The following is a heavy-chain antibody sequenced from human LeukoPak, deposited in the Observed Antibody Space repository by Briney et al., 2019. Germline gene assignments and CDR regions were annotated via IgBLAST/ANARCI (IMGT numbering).Heavy chain of an antibody. D-gene: IGHD3-22*01. Sequence: GGSLRLSCAASGFIFSSHGMNWVRQAPGKGLEWVSGISPSGDITYYADSVKGRFTISRDNSKNTLYLQMNSLRAEDTAVYYCAKTRRTYYYDSSGLDYWGQGTLVTVSS. J-gene: IGHJ4*02. CDR2: ISPSGDIT. V-gene: IGHV3-23*01. CDR1: GFIFSSHG. CDR3: AKTRRTYYYDSSGLDY.